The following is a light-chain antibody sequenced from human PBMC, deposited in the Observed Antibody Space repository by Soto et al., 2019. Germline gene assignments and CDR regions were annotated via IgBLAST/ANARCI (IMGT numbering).Light chain of an antibody. CDR3: SSYTSSSTWV. J-gene: IGLJ3*02. Sequence: QSVLTQPASVSGSPGQSIAISCTGTSSDVGGYNYVSWYQQHPGKTPNLMIYDVSNRPSGVSNRFSGSKSGNTASLTISGLRAEDEADYYCSSYTSSSTWVFGGGTKLTVL. CDR1: SSDVGGYNY. CDR2: DVS. V-gene: IGLV2-14*01.